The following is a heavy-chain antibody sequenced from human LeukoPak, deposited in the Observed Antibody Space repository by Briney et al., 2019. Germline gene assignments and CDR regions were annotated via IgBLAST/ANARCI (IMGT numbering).Heavy chain of an antibody. CDR2: IYYSGST. Sequence: SETLSLTCTVSGGSISSSSYYWGWIRQPPGKGLEWIGSIYYSGSTHYNPSLKSRVTISVDTSKNQFSLKLSSVTAADTAMYYCAREDIVVFNDAFDIWSQGTMVTVSS. CDR1: GGSISSSSYY. D-gene: IGHD2-15*01. J-gene: IGHJ3*02. V-gene: IGHV4-39*02. CDR3: AREDIVVFNDAFDI.